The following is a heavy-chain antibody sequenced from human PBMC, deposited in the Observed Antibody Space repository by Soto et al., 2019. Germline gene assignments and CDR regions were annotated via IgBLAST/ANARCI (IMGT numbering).Heavy chain of an antibody. J-gene: IGHJ4*02. Sequence: QVQLVQSGAEVKKPGSSVKVSCKASGGTFSSYAISWVRQAPGQGLEWMGGIIPIFGTANYAQKFQGRVTITADKSTSTAYMELSSLRYEDTAVYYCARVERQTYGLYYFDYWGQGTLVTVSS. CDR1: GGTFSSYA. V-gene: IGHV1-69*06. D-gene: IGHD1-1*01. CDR3: ARVERQTYGLYYFDY. CDR2: IIPIFGTA.